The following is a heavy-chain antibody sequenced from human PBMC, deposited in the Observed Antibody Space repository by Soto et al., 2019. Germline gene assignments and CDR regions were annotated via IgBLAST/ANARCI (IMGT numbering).Heavy chain of an antibody. Sequence: GGSLRLSCAASGFTFSSYGMHWVRQAPGKGLEWVAVISYDGSNKYYADSVKGRFTISRDNSKNTLYLQMNSLRAEDTAVYYCAKDKSGSYYPYYYGMEVWGQGTTVTVTS. CDR1: GFTFSSYG. J-gene: IGHJ6*01. D-gene: IGHD1-26*01. CDR2: ISYDGSNK. CDR3: AKDKSGSYYPYYYGMEV. V-gene: IGHV3-30*18.